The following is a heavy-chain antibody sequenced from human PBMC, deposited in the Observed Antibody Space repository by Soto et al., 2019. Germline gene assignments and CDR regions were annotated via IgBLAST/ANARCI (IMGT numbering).Heavy chain of an antibody. J-gene: IGHJ6*02. V-gene: IGHV1-8*01. D-gene: IGHD3-3*01. CDR3: ARATELRYVEWSVYRGGNYAMDV. CDR1: GYTFSGYD. Sequence: QVQLVQSGAEVKKPGASVRVSCKASGYTFSGYDINWVRQATGQGLEWMGGVSPDSGSTGYAGSFQGRVTMPWDRSPTTAYMDLSSLTSEDSAVYYCARATELRYVEWSVYRGGNYAMDVWGQGTTVTVSS. CDR2: VSPDSGST.